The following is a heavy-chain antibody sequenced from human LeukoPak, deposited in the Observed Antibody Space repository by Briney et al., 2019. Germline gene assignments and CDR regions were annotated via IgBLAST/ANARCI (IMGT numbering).Heavy chain of an antibody. CDR1: GFTFSDYY. Sequence: GGSLRLSCAASGFTFSDYYMSWVHQAPGKGLEWVSVIYSGGSTHYADSVKGRFTISRDNSKNTLYLQMNSLRAEDTAVYYCARDKVGDSAGLYYGMDVWGQGTTVTVSS. D-gene: IGHD4-17*01. CDR3: ARDKVGDSAGLYYGMDV. J-gene: IGHJ6*02. V-gene: IGHV3-53*01. CDR2: IYSGGST.